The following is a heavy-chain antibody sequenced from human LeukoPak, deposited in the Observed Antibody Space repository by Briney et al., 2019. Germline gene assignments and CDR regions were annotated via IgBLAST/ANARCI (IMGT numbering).Heavy chain of an antibody. CDR1: GFVLSDYG. J-gene: IGHJ5*02. CDR3: AKESDSGYHSEGPKT. V-gene: IGHV3-30*02. D-gene: IGHD5-12*01. CDR2: VRNDGSNE. Sequence: GESLRLSRTPSGFVLSDYGMHCVRQAPGKGVEGVAFVRNDGSNEYYVGSVKGRFTISRDKSKNTLYLQMNSLRAEDTAVYSCAKESDSGYHSEGPKTWGLGTLVTVSS.